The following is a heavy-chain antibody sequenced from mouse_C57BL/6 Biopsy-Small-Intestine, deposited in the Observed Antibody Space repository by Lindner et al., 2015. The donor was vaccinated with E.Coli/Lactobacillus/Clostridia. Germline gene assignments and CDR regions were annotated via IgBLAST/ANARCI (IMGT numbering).Heavy chain of an antibody. CDR2: IDPGSGGT. J-gene: IGHJ3*01. D-gene: IGHD2-5*01. CDR3: ARWDSNPFAY. Sequence: VQLQESGAELVRPGTSVKVSCKASGYAFTNYLIEWVKQRPGQGLEWIGVIDPGSGGTNYNEKFKDKATLSADKSSSTAYIQLSSLTSEDSAVYYCARWDSNPFAYWGQGTLVTVSA. CDR1: GYAFTNYL. V-gene: IGHV1-54*01.